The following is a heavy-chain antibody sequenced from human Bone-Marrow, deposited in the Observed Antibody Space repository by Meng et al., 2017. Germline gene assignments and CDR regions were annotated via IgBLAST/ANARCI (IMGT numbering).Heavy chain of an antibody. CDR3: ARLGTVTTADYGMDV. J-gene: IGHJ6*02. V-gene: IGHV4-34*01. Sequence: GSLRLSCAVYGGSFSGYYWSWIRQPPGKGLEWIGEINHSGSTNYNPSLKSRVTISVDTSKNQFSLKLSSVTAAGTAVYYCARLGTVTTADYGMDVWGRGNTVNVAS. CDR1: GGSFSGYY. CDR2: INHSGST. D-gene: IGHD4-17*01.